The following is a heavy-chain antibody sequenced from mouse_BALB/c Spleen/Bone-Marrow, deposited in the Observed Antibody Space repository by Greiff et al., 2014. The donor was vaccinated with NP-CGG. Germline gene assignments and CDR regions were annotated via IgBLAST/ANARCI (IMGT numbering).Heavy chain of an antibody. Sequence: EVQLQQSGAELVKPGASVKLSCTASGFNIKDTYMHWVKQRPEQGLEWIGRIDPANGNTKYDPKFQGKATITADTSSNTAYLQLSSLTSEDTAVYYWARYYNGSSYFDYWGQGTTLTVSS. V-gene: IGHV14-3*02. CDR2: IDPANGNT. J-gene: IGHJ2*01. D-gene: IGHD1-1*01. CDR3: ARYYNGSSYFDY. CDR1: GFNIKDTY.